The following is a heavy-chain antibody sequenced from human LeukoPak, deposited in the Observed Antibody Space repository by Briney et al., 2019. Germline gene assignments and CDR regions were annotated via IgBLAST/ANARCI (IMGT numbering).Heavy chain of an antibody. J-gene: IGHJ4*02. Sequence: GGSLRLSCAASGFTVSGTHMSWVRQAPGKGLEWVSAMYTGGTTYYVDSVKGRFTISRDNSRNTLFLHMSSLRADDTAVYYCAKDEATSGGGLASWGQGTLVTVSS. CDR3: AKDEATSGGGLAS. CDR1: GFTVSGTH. CDR2: MYTGGTT. V-gene: IGHV3-53*01. D-gene: IGHD3-16*01.